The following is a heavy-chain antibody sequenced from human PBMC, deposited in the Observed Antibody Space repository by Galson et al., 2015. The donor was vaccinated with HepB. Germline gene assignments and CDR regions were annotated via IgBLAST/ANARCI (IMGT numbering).Heavy chain of an antibody. D-gene: IGHD3-16*01. V-gene: IGHV3-30*03. J-gene: IGHJ4*02. CDR1: GFTFSSYG. CDR3: VQGGYYFDY. Sequence: SLRLSCAASGFTFSSYGMHWVRQAPGKGLEWVSVISYDGINKYYADSVKGRFTISRDNSKNTLYLQMSSLRAEDTAVYYCVQGGYYFDYWGQGTLVTVSS. CDR2: ISYDGINK.